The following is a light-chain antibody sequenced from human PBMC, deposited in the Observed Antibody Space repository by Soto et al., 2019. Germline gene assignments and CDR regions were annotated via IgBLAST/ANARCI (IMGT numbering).Light chain of an antibody. CDR1: QSISSW. Sequence: DIQMTQSPSTLSGSVGDRVTITCRASQSISSWLAWYQQKPGKAPKLLIYKASSLEGGVPSRFSGSGSGTEFTLTISSLQPDDFAAYYCQQYSTYQYTFGPGTKLEIK. CDR3: QQYSTYQYT. J-gene: IGKJ2*01. V-gene: IGKV1-5*03. CDR2: KAS.